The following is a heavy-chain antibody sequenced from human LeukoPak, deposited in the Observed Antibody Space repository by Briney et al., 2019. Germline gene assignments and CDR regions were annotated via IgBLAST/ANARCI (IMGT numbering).Heavy chain of an antibody. V-gene: IGHV1-18*01. Sequence: ASVKVSCKASGYTFTSYGISWVRQAPGQGLEWMGWISAYNGNTNYAQKLQGRVTMTTDTSTSTAYMELRSLRSDDTAVYYCAREGEMRGISGVVITSAPDDYWGQGTLVTVPS. D-gene: IGHD3-3*01. CDR3: AREGEMRGISGVVITSAPDDY. CDR1: GYTFTSYG. J-gene: IGHJ4*02. CDR2: ISAYNGNT.